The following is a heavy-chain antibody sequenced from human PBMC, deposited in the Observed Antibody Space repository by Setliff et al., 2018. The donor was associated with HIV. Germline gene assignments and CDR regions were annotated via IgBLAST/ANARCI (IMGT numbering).Heavy chain of an antibody. D-gene: IGHD6-13*01. Sequence: GGSLRLSCAASGFTFSSYWMYWVRQAPGKGLVWVSRINSDGSSTSYADSVKGRFTISRDNAKNSLYLQMNSLTAEDTAVYYCASETGASRGWFGYWGQGTLVTVSS. CDR3: ASETGASRGWFGY. CDR1: GFTFSSYW. J-gene: IGHJ5*01. V-gene: IGHV3-74*01. CDR2: INSDGSST.